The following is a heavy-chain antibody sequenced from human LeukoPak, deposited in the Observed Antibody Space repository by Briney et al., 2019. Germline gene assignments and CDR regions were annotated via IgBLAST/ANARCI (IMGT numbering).Heavy chain of an antibody. CDR1: GYTFTSYD. V-gene: IGHV1-8*01. CDR2: MNPNSGNT. CDR3: AAGINQWEPLDY. J-gene: IGHJ4*02. D-gene: IGHD1-26*01. Sequence: ASVKVSCKASGYTFTSYDINWVRQATGQGLEWMGWMNPNSGNTGYAQKFQGRVTMTRNTSISTAYMELSSLRSEDTAVYYCAAGINQWEPLDYWGQGTLVTVSS.